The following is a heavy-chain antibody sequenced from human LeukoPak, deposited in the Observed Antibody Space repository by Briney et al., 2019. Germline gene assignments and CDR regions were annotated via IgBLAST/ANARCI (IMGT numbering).Heavy chain of an antibody. J-gene: IGHJ5*02. CDR1: GITFRSYG. CDR2: ISYDGSHK. CDR3: AKGARGDTVTSIVGLNWFDP. Sequence: GRPLRLSCAASGITFRSYGMHWVRQAPGKGLEWVAVISYDGSHKYYADSVKGRFSISRDNSKNTLYLQMNSLIADDTAVYYCAKGARGDTVTSIVGLNWFDPWGQGTLVTVSS. D-gene: IGHD4-17*01. V-gene: IGHV3-30*18.